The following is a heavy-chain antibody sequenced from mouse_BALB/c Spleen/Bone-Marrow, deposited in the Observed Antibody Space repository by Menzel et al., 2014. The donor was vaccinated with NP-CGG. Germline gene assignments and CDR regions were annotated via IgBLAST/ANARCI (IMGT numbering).Heavy chain of an antibody. Sequence: VQGVESGPGLAAPSQSLSITCTVSGFSLTSYSVHWVRQPPGKGLEWLGVIWAGGSTNYNSALMSRLSISKDNSKSQVFLKMSSLQTDDTAMFYCARDDDSYAMDYWGQGTSVTVSS. V-gene: IGHV2-9*02. J-gene: IGHJ4*01. D-gene: IGHD2-3*01. CDR2: IWAGGST. CDR1: GFSLTSYS. CDR3: ARDDDSYAMDY.